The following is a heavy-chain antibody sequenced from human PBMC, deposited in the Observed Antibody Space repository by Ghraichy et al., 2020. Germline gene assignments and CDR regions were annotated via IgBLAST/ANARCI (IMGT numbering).Heavy chain of an antibody. V-gene: IGHV4-59*01. CDR1: GGSISSYY. Sequence: ESLNISCTVSGGSISSYYWSWIRQPPGKGLEWIGYIYYSGSTNYNPSLKSRVTISVEPSKNQFSLKLSSVTAADTAVYYCARDNWFDPWGQGTLVTVSS. CDR2: IYYSGST. CDR3: ARDNWFDP. J-gene: IGHJ5*02.